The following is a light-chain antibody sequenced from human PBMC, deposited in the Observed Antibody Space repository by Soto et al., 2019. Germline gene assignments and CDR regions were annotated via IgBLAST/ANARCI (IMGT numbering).Light chain of an antibody. J-gene: IGLJ1*01. CDR3: QSHDTTRSAFYV. V-gene: IGLV1-40*01. CDR2: GNS. Sequence: QSVLAQPPSVSGAPGQRVTISCTGSSSDIGAGHDVHWYQQLPGAAPKLLIYGNSNRPAGVPDRFSGSKSGTSASLAITGLQADDEADYYCQSHDTTRSAFYVFGSGTKLTVL. CDR1: SSDIGAGHD.